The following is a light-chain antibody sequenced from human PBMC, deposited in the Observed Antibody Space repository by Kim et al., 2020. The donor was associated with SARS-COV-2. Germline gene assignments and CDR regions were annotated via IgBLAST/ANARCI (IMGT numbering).Light chain of an antibody. CDR3: ATWEDSQDAWV. CDR1: KANDADNA. J-gene: IGLJ3*02. CDR2: RYN. V-gene: IGLV1-44*01. Sequence: GERSNNSYTGSKANDADNAILWWQSLPGTAPKLLIYRYNQRPSGVRDRFSAWKSGSSSSQAHHGLLAEDEAGYYCATWEDSQDAWVFGAGTQLA.